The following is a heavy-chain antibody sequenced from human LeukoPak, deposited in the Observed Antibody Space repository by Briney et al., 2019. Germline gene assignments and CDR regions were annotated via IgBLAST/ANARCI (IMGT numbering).Heavy chain of an antibody. J-gene: IGHJ5*02. Sequence: GGSLRLSCAASGFTFSSYAMSWVRQAPGKGLEWVSAISGSGGSTYYADSVKGRFTISRDNSKNTLYLQMNSLRAEDTAVYYCAKDYTPVSTYYYDSSGYKDPWGQGTLVTVSS. CDR3: AKDYTPVSTYYYDSSGYKDP. CDR2: ISGSGGST. D-gene: IGHD3-22*01. CDR1: GFTFSSYA. V-gene: IGHV3-23*01.